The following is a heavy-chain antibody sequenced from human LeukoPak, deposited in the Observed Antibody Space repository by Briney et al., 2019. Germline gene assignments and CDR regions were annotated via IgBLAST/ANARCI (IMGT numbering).Heavy chain of an antibody. CDR1: GFTFDDYA. CDR3: ANQPYGSGSYPDDY. Sequence: GGSLRLSCAASGFTFDDYAMHWVRQAPGKGLEWVSGISWNSGSIGYADSVKGRFTISRDNSKNTLYLQMSSLRAEDTAVYYCANQPYGSGSYPDDYWGQGTLVTVSS. V-gene: IGHV3-9*01. D-gene: IGHD3-10*01. CDR2: ISWNSGSI. J-gene: IGHJ4*02.